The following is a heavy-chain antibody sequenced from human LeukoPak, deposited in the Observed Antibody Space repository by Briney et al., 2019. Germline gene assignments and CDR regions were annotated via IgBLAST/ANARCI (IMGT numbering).Heavy chain of an antibody. V-gene: IGHV3-53*01. J-gene: IGHJ4*02. Sequence: QPGGSLRLSCAASGFTVSSNYMSWVRQAPGKGLEWVSVIYSGGSTYYADSVKGRFTISRDNSKNTLYLQMNSLRAEDTAVYYCARGQGDRYFDWLSTFDYWGQGTLVTVSS. D-gene: IGHD3-9*01. CDR2: IYSGGST. CDR1: GFTVSSNY. CDR3: ARGQGDRYFDWLSTFDY.